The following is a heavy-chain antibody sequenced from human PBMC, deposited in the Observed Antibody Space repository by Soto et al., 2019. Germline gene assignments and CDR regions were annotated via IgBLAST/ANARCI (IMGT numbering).Heavy chain of an antibody. CDR3: AREDQIVGSLDY. Sequence: SETLSLTCTVSGASITSHYWSWIRQPPGKGLEWIGHIYYRGSTNYNPSLKSRVTMSADTSKNQFSLKLSSVTAADTAVFYCAREDQIVGSLDYWGQGILVTVSS. J-gene: IGHJ4*02. V-gene: IGHV4-59*11. D-gene: IGHD2-21*01. CDR2: IYYRGST. CDR1: GASITSHY.